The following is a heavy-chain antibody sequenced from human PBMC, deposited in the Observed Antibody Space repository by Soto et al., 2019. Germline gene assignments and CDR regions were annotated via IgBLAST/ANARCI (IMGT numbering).Heavy chain of an antibody. CDR2: ISYSGTT. CDR3: ARGRPMLGAKTFFDY. D-gene: IGHD1-26*01. V-gene: IGHV4-31*01. CDR1: GDSVSSGRDF. J-gene: IGHJ4*02. Sequence: QVQLQESGPGLVKPSQTLSLTCKVSGDSVSSGRDFWSWIRQHPGMALEWIGYISYSGTTYYTPSLRSLVSISIDTSQNQFSLRLDSVTAADTAVYYCARGRPMLGAKTFFDYWGQGTRVAVSS.